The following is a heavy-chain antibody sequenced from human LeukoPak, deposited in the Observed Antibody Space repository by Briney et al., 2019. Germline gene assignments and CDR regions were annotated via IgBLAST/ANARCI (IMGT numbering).Heavy chain of an antibody. Sequence: GASVKVSCKASGYTFTGYYMHWVRQAPGQGLERMGWINPNSGGTNYAQKFQGRVTMTRDTSISTAYMELSRLRSDDTAVYYCVRDKGPLWFGELLLAFDYWGQGTLVTVSS. CDR1: GYTFTGYY. CDR2: INPNSGGT. J-gene: IGHJ4*02. CDR3: VRDKGPLWFGELLLAFDY. V-gene: IGHV1-2*02. D-gene: IGHD3-10*01.